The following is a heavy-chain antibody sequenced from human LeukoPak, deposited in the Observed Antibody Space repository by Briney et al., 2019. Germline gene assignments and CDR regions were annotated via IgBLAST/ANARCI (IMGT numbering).Heavy chain of an antibody. D-gene: IGHD3-9*01. CDR1: GFTFSSYA. V-gene: IGHV3-23*01. CDR2: ISGSGGST. CDR3: ARVLRYFDWSN. J-gene: IGHJ4*02. Sequence: GGSLRLSCAASGFTFSSYAMSWVRQAPGKGLEWVSAISGSGGSTYYADSVKGRFTISRDNAKNTLYLQMNSLRAEDTAVYYCARVLRYFDWSNWGQGTLVTVSS.